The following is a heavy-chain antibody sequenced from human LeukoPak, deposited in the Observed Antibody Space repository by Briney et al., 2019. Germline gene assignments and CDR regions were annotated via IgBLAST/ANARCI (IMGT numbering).Heavy chain of an antibody. CDR1: DGSFNKYY. D-gene: IGHD2-2*01. Sequence: KTSETLSLTCAVYDGSFNKYYWTWIRQPPGKGLEWIGEINHSGGTNYSPSLKSRVTISLDTSKNQISVKLTSVTAADTAVYFCARPGYCSASTCSGPFDIWSQGSMVTVSS. V-gene: IGHV4-34*01. CDR3: ARPGYCSASTCSGPFDI. CDR2: INHSGGT. J-gene: IGHJ3*02.